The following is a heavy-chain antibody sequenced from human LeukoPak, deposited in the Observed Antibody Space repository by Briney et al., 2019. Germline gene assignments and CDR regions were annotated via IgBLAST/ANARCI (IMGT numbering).Heavy chain of an antibody. J-gene: IGHJ3*02. Sequence: GGSLRLSCAASGFTFSSYAMSWVRQAPGKGLEWVSVIYSGGSTYYADSVKGRFTISRDNSKNTLYLQMNSLRAEVTAVYYCATTYYYDTDAFDIWGQGTMVTVSS. CDR2: IYSGGST. CDR1: GFTFSSYA. CDR3: ATTYYYDTDAFDI. V-gene: IGHV3-66*01. D-gene: IGHD3-22*01.